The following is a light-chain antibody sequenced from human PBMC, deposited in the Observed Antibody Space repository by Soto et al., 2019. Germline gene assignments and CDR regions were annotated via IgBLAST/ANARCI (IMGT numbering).Light chain of an antibody. J-gene: IGKJ5*01. CDR3: QQYGSSIT. CDR1: QSVGST. CDR2: GTS. V-gene: IGKV3-20*01. Sequence: EIVMTQSPDTVSVSPGEGAELSCRASQSVGSTLAWYQQKPGQPPRLLIYGTSTRATGIPDRFSGSGSGTDFTLTISRLEPEDFAVFYCQQYGSSITFGQGTRLEIK.